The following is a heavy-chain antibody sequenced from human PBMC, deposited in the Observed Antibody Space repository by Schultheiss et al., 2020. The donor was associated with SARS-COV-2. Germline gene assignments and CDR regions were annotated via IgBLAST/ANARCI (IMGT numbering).Heavy chain of an antibody. CDR3: ARSQGQLLYDAFDI. J-gene: IGHJ3*02. Sequence: GESLKISCAASGFTFSSYSMNWVRQAPGKGLEWVSVIYSGGSTYYADSVKGRFTISRHNSKNTLYLQMNSLRAEDTAVYYCARSQGQLLYDAFDIWGQGTMVTVSS. CDR1: GFTFSSYS. D-gene: IGHD2-2*02. V-gene: IGHV3-53*04. CDR2: IYSGGST.